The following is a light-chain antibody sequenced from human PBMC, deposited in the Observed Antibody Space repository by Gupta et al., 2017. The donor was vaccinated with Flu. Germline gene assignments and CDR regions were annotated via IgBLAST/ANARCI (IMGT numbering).Light chain of an antibody. J-gene: IGKJ4*01. CDR3: RQSIQFPFT. CDR1: QSLLHSDGKTY. V-gene: IGKV2D-29*01. Sequence: DIVMTQSPLSLSVTPGQPASISCKSSQSLLHSDGKTYLFWYLQKEGQPPQLLIYEGSNRFSGVPDRISGSGSGTDFTLKISRVEAEDVGIYYCRQSIQFPFTFGGGTKVEIK. CDR2: EGS.